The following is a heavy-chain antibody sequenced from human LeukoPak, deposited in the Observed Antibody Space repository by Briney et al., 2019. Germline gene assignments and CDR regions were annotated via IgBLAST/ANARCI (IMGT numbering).Heavy chain of an antibody. D-gene: IGHD3-22*01. CDR1: GGSISSGDYY. J-gene: IGHJ2*01. Sequence: SQTLSLTCTVSGGSISSGDYYWSSIRQPPGKGLEWIGYIYYSGSTYYNPSLKSRVTISVDTSKNQFSLKLSSVTAADTAVYYCAREGYYYDSSGYNYWYFDLWGRGTLVTVSS. CDR3: AREGYYYDSSGYNYWYFDL. CDR2: IYYSGST. V-gene: IGHV4-30-4*01.